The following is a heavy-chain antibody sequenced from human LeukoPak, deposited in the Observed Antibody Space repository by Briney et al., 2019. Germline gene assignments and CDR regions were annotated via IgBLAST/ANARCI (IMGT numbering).Heavy chain of an antibody. CDR2: MSSSDDGR. J-gene: IGHJ5*02. D-gene: IGHD2-15*01. CDR3: AREGYCSGGSCYPTDL. Sequence: PGGSLRLSCAPSGFSFSSYAMSWVRQAPGKGLEWVSAMSSSDDGRYYAASVRGRFTISRDTSRSTLYLQMNSLRAEDTAVYYCAREGYCSGGSCYPTDLWGQGTLVTVSS. CDR1: GFSFSSYA. V-gene: IGHV3-23*01.